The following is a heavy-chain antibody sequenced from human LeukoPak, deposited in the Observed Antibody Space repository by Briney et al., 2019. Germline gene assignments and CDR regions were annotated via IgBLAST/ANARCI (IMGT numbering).Heavy chain of an antibody. V-gene: IGHV1-69*13. J-gene: IGHJ4*02. D-gene: IGHD4-17*01. CDR2: IIPIFATA. Sequence: SVKVSCKASGGTFISYAISWVGQAPGQGGEWMGGIIPIFATANYAQTFQGRVTITADESTSTAYMELSSLRSEDTAVYYCARDPHSYPGDLGGYWGQGTLVTVSS. CDR3: ARDPHSYPGDLGGY. CDR1: GGTFISYA.